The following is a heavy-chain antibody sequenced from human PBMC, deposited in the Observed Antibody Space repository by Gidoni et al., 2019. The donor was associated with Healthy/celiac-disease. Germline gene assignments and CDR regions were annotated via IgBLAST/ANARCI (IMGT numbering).Heavy chain of an antibody. Sequence: QVQLQESGPGLVKPSETLSLTCAVSGYSISSGYYWGWIRQPPGKGLEWIGSIYHSGSTYYNPSLKSRVTISVVTSKNQFSLKLSSVTAADTAVYYCARESRVVVTARNYYYYYGMDVWGQGTTVTVSS. CDR2: IYHSGST. V-gene: IGHV4-38-2*02. J-gene: IGHJ6*02. CDR1: GYSISSGYY. D-gene: IGHD2-21*02. CDR3: ARESRVVVTARNYYYYYGMDV.